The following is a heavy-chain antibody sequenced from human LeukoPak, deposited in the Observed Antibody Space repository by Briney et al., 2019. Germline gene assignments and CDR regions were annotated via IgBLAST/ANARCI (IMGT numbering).Heavy chain of an antibody. D-gene: IGHD4-17*01. CDR3: ATLPT. Sequence: PGRSLRLSCAASGFTFSGYAMHWVRQAPGKGLEWVAVISYDGNNKYYADSVKGRFTISRDNSKNTLYLQMNSLRAEDTALYYCATLPTWGQGTLVTVSS. CDR1: GFTFSGYA. CDR2: ISYDGNNK. J-gene: IGHJ4*02. V-gene: IGHV3-30-3*01.